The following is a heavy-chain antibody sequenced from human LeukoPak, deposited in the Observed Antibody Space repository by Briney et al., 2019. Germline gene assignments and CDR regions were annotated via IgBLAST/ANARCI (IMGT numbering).Heavy chain of an antibody. CDR2: IKSKTDGGTT. Sequence: GGSLRLSCAASGFTFSNAWMSWVRQAPGKGLEWVGRIKSKTDGGTTDYAAPVKGRFTISRDDSKNTLYLQMNSLKTEDIAVYYCTTVVVVPAAYDAFDIWGQGTMVTVSS. J-gene: IGHJ3*02. CDR1: GFTFSNAW. D-gene: IGHD2-2*01. CDR3: TTVVVVPAAYDAFDI. V-gene: IGHV3-15*01.